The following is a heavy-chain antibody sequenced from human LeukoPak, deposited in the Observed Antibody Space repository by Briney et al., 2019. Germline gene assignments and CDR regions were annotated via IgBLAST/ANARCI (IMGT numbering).Heavy chain of an antibody. V-gene: IGHV3-30*18. J-gene: IGHJ4*02. CDR2: ISYDGSNK. D-gene: IGHD3-16*01. Sequence: PGGSLRLSCAASGFTFSSYGMHWVRQAPGKGLEWVAVISYDGSNKYYADSVKGRFTISRDNSKNTLYLQMNSLRAEDTAVYYCAKPYYDYVWGSYDYWGQGTLVTVSS. CDR1: GFTFSSYG. CDR3: AKPYYDYVWGSYDY.